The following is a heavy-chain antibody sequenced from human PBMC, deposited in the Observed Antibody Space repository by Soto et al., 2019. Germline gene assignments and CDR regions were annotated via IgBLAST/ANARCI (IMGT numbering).Heavy chain of an antibody. V-gene: IGHV4-39*01. CDR1: GGSISSSSYY. CDR2: IHYSGST. Sequence: SETLSLTCAVSGGSISSSSYYWGWIRQPPGKGLEWIGSIHYSGSTYYNPSLKSRVTISVDTSKKQFSLKLRSVTAADTAVYYCARHVGSGSYFDYWGQGTLVTVSS. D-gene: IGHD2-15*01. CDR3: ARHVGSGSYFDY. J-gene: IGHJ4*02.